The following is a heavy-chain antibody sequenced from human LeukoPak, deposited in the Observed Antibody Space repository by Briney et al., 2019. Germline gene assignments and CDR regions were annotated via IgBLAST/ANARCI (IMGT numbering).Heavy chain of an antibody. CDR2: IKTDGSEK. CDR1: GFTFSNYW. J-gene: IGHJ1*01. Sequence: GGSLRLSCEGSGFTFSNYWMGWVRQAPGKGLQWVANIKTDGSEKYYVDSVKGRFTISGDNAKNSLYLQMNSLRAEDTAVYYCATYSSLNRREFQFWGQGTLLTVSS. CDR3: ATYSSLNRREFQF. V-gene: IGHV3-7*03. D-gene: IGHD3-22*01.